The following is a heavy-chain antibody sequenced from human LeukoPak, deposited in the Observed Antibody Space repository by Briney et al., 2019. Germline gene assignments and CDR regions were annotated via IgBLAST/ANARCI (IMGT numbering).Heavy chain of an antibody. Sequence: GGSLRLSCTASGFTFGDYAMSWFRQAPGKGLEWVGFIRSKAYGGTTEYAASVKGRFTISRDDSKSIAYPQMNSLKTEDTAVYYCTRDARGYYDSSGYYHYWGQGTLVTVSS. D-gene: IGHD3-22*01. CDR2: IRSKAYGGTT. CDR1: GFTFGDYA. J-gene: IGHJ4*02. CDR3: TRDARGYYDSSGYYHY. V-gene: IGHV3-49*03.